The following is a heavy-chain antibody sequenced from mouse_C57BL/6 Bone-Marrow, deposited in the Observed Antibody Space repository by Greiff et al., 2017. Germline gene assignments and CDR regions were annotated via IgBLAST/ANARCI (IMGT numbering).Heavy chain of an antibody. CDR1: GYTFTDYN. D-gene: IGHD2-1*01. CDR2: INPNNGGT. CDR3: ALYYPSCAY. J-gene: IGHJ3*01. V-gene: IGHV1-18*01. Sequence: EVPLQQSGPELVKPGASVKIPCKASGYTFTDYNMDWVKQSHGKSLEWIVDINPNNGGTIYNPKFKGKATLTVYKSSSTAYMELRSLTSEDTAVYYCALYYPSCAYWGQGTLVTVSA.